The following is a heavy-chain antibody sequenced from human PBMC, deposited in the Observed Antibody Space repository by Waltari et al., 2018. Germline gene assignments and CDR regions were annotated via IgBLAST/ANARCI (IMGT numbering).Heavy chain of an antibody. CDR1: GFPFSSYA. CDR2: ISGSGGST. J-gene: IGHJ4*02. V-gene: IGHV3-23*04. D-gene: IGHD3-3*01. CDR3: ATRPITIFGVVIIPEGY. Sequence: VQLVESGGGLVQPGGSLRLSCAASGFPFSSYAMGWVRRAPGRGLEWVSAISGSGGSTYYADSVKGRFTISRDNSKNTLYLQMNSLRAEDTAVYYCATRPITIFGVVIIPEGYWGQGTLVTVAS.